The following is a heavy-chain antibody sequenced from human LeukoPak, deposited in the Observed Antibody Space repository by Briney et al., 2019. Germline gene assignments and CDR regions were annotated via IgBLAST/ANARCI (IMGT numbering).Heavy chain of an antibody. CDR2: INPSGGST. CDR1: GYTFTSYY. J-gene: IGHJ6*02. V-gene: IGHV1-46*01. Sequence: GASVKVSCKASGYTFTSYYMHWVRQAPGQGLEWMGIINPSGGSTSYAQKFQGRVTMTRDTSTSTVYMELSSLRSEDTAVYYCAREPWYSGSYYSPHGYYYGMDVWGQGTMVTVSS. CDR3: AREPWYSGSYYSPHGYYYGMDV. D-gene: IGHD1-26*01.